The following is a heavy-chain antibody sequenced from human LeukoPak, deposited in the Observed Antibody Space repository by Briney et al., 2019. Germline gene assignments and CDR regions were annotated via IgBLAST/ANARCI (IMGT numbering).Heavy chain of an antibody. D-gene: IGHD2-15*01. V-gene: IGHV3-23*01. CDR2: TSSSDAGT. CDR3: ARDRDEKGRIHGSFDY. J-gene: IGHJ4*02. Sequence: PGGSLRLSCAASGFTLSTYAMSWVRQTPGKGLEWVAATSSSDAGTYHADSVRGRFTISRDNSKNTLYLQMNSLRSEDTAVYYCARDRDEKGRIHGSFDYWGQGTLVTVSS. CDR1: GFTLSTYA.